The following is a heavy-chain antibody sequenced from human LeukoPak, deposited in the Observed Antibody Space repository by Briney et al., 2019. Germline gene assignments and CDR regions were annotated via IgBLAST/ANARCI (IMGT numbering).Heavy chain of an antibody. Sequence: SETLSLTCTVSGGSISSGDYYWSWIRQPPGKGLEWIGYIYYSGTTNYNPSLKSRVTISVDTSKNQFSLKLSSVTAADTAVYYCAKRMYSGSLDYWGQGTLVTVSS. D-gene: IGHD6-6*01. J-gene: IGHJ4*02. V-gene: IGHV4-61*08. CDR1: GGSISSGDYY. CDR2: IYYSGTT. CDR3: AKRMYSGSLDY.